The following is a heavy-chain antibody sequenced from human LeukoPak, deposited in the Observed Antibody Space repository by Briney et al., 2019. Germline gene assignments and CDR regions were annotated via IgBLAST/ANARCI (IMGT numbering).Heavy chain of an antibody. CDR1: GESLSKYY. Sequence: SETLSLTCAVYGESLSKYYWTWIRQSPGKGLEWIGEINHRGSTNLNPSLKSRVTLSVDTSKHQFSLKLTSVTAADAAVYYCASSVGSTDYWGQGTLVTVSS. CDR3: ASSVGSTDY. CDR2: INHRGST. V-gene: IGHV4-34*01. J-gene: IGHJ4*02. D-gene: IGHD1-26*01.